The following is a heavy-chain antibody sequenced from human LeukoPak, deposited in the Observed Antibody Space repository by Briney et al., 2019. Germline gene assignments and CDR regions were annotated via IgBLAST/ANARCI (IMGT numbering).Heavy chain of an antibody. D-gene: IGHD3/OR15-3a*01. CDR1: GFTFGDYA. J-gene: IGHJ4*02. CDR2: IRSKAYGGTT. Sequence: GGSLRLSCTASGFTFGDYAMSWFRQAPGKGLEGVGFIRSKAYGGTTEYAASVKGRFTISRDDSKSIAYLQMNSLKTEDTAVYYCTRDGPARARFDYWGQGTLVTVSS. CDR3: TRDGPARARFDY. V-gene: IGHV3-49*03.